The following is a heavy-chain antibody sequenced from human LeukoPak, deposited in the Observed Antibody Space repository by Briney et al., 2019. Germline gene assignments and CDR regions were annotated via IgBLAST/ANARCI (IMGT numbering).Heavy chain of an antibody. V-gene: IGHV3-7*01. Sequence: QSGGSLRLSCTSSGFTFSSYWMSWVRQAPGKGPEWVAHIKENGNEQYYADSVKGRFTISRDNSKNTLYLQMSSLRAEDTAVYYCVIRFTSGGGYWGQGTLVTVSS. J-gene: IGHJ4*02. CDR3: VIRFTSGGGY. D-gene: IGHD6-19*01. CDR2: IKENGNEQ. CDR1: GFTFSSYW.